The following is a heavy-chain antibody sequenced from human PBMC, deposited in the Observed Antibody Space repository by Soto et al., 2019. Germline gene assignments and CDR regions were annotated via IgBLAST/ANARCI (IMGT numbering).Heavy chain of an antibody. CDR2: ISAYNGNT. J-gene: IGHJ3*02. V-gene: IGHV1-18*04. D-gene: IGHD3-3*01. CDR1: CYTFTSYG. CDR3: ARVWFPEYYDFWSGHNDAFDI. Sequence: ASVQVSCKASCYTFTSYGISWVRQAPLQVLEWMGWISAYNGNTNYAQKLQGRVTMTTDTSTSTAYMELRSLRSDDTAVYYCARVWFPEYYDFWSGHNDAFDIWGQGPMVTVSS.